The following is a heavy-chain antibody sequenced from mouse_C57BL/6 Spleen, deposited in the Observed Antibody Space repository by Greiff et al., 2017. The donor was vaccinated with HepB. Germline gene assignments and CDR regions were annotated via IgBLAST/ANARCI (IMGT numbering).Heavy chain of an antibody. D-gene: IGHD3-3*01. V-gene: IGHV1-61*01. J-gene: IGHJ3*01. CDR3: ARGGTRRSWFAY. CDR2: IYPSDSET. CDR1: GYTFTSYW. Sequence: QVQLKQPGAELVRPGSSVKLSCKASGYTFTSYWMDWVKQRPGQGLEWIGNIYPSDSETHYNQKFKDKATLTVDKSSSTAYMQLSSLTSEDSAVYYCARGGTRRSWFAYWGQGTLVTVSA.